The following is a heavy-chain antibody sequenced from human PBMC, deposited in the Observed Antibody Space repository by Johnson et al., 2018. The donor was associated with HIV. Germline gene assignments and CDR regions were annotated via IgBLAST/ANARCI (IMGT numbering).Heavy chain of an antibody. J-gene: IGHJ3*02. CDR1: GFTFSSYA. CDR2: IPYDGSNK. V-gene: IGHV3-30*04. Sequence: QVQLVESGGGLVQPGRSLRLSCAAYGFTFSSYAMLWVLEAPGKGLAWAAVIPYDGSNKYYADSVTGRFTISRDNSKITLYLQMNSLRAEDTAVYYGARDGAQQLARDAFDIWGQGTMVTVSS. CDR3: ARDGAQQLARDAFDI. D-gene: IGHD6-13*01.